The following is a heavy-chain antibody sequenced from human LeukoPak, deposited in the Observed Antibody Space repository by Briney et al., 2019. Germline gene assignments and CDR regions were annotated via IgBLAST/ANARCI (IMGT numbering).Heavy chain of an antibody. Sequence: GGSLRLSCAASGFTLSSYAMHWVRQAPGKGLEWVAVISYDGSNKYYADSVKGRSTISRDNSKNTLYLQMNSLRAGDTAVYYCARDYDFWSAYFDYWGQGTLVTVSS. CDR1: GFTLSSYA. CDR2: ISYDGSNK. CDR3: ARDYDFWSAYFDY. D-gene: IGHD3-3*01. J-gene: IGHJ4*02. V-gene: IGHV3-30-3*01.